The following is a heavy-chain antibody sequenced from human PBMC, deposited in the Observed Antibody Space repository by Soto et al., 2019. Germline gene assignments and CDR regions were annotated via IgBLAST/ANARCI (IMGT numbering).Heavy chain of an antibody. CDR1: GGTFSSYA. Sequence: QVQLVQSGAEVKKPGSSVKVSCKASGGTFSSYAISWVRQAPGQGLEWMGGIIPIFGTANYAQKFQGRVTXTXDXSSXTAYMELSSLRSEDTAVYYWARHVPAAGYYYGMDVWGQGTTVTVSS. CDR2: IIPIFGTA. CDR3: ARHVPAAGYYYGMDV. V-gene: IGHV1-69*05. J-gene: IGHJ6*02. D-gene: IGHD2-2*01.